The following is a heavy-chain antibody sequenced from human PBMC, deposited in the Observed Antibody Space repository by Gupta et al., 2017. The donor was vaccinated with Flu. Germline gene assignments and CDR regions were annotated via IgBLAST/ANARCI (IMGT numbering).Heavy chain of an antibody. J-gene: IGHJ4*02. CDR1: GFTFSSYG. CDR2: ISYDGSNK. D-gene: IGHD2-8*02. CDR3: AKFMYGWSLDTTTYVSDDY. V-gene: IGHV3-30*18. Sequence: QVQLVESGGSVVQPGRSLRLSCAASGFTFSSYGMHWVRQAPGKGLEWVAVISYDGSNKYYADSVKGRFTISRDNSKNMVYLQMNSLRPEDTAVYFCAKFMYGWSLDTTTYVSDDYWGQGTLVTVSS.